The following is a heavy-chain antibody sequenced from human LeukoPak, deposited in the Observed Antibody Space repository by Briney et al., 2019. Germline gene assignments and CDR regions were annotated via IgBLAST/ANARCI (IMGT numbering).Heavy chain of an antibody. V-gene: IGHV3-30*03. CDR2: ISYDGSNK. CDR3: ARVRYFDWLSHYYYYGMNV. J-gene: IGHJ6*02. CDR1: GFTFSSYG. D-gene: IGHD3-9*01. Sequence: GGSLRLSCAASGFTFSSYGMHWVRQAPGKGLEWVAVISYDGSNKYYADSVKGRFTISRDNSKNTLYLQMNSLRAEDTAAYYCARVRYFDWLSHYYYYGMNVWGQGTTVTVSS.